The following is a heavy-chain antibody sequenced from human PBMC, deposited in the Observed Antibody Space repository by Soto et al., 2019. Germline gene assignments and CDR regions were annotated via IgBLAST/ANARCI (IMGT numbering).Heavy chain of an antibody. CDR1: GYTFTSYY. CDR3: AREHILIVPAEHVGNYVWGSYRSDAFDI. CDR2: INPSGGST. V-gene: IGHV1-46*01. D-gene: IGHD3-16*02. J-gene: IGHJ3*02. Sequence: ASVKVSCKASGYTFTSYYMHWVRQAPGQGLEWMGIINPSGGSTSYAQKFQGRVTMTRDTSTSTVYMELSSLRSEDTAVYYCAREHILIVPAEHVGNYVWGSYRSDAFDIWGQGTMVTVSS.